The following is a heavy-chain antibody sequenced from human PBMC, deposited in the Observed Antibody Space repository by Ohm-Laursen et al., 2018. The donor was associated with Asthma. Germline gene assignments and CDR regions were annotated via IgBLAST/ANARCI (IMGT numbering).Heavy chain of an antibody. CDR1: GFTFSSYS. V-gene: IGHV3-48*01. CDR2: ITSYSSTT. CDR3: ANDRVRYNYYYYGMDV. D-gene: IGHD1-14*01. Sequence: GSLRLSCTASGFTFSSYSMKWVRQAPGKGLEWVSYITSYSSTTYYADSVKGRFTISRDNSKNTLFLQMNSLRAEDTAVYYCANDRVRYNYYYYGMDVWGQGTTDTGSS. J-gene: IGHJ6*02.